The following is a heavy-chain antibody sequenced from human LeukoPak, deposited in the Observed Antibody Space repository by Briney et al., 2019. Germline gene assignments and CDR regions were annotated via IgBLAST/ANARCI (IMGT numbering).Heavy chain of an antibody. CDR2: IYYSGST. V-gene: IGHV4-59*08. CDR1: GGSISTYY. Sequence: ETLSLTCTVSGGSISTYYWSWIRQPPGKGLEWIGYIYYSGSTSYNPSLKSRVTISVDTSKNQFSLKLSSVTAADTAVYYCAIHSISTGYYLFDYWGQGTLVTVSS. J-gene: IGHJ4*02. D-gene: IGHD3-9*01. CDR3: AIHSISTGYYLFDY.